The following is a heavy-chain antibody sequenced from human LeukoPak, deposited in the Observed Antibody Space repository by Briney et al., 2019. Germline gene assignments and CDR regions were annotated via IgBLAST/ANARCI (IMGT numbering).Heavy chain of an antibody. V-gene: IGHV3-7*01. D-gene: IGHD5-18*01. J-gene: IGHJ4*02. Sequence: GGSLRLSCVASGLTYSSSWMTWARQAPGKGLEWVATIKDDGGDKYYVDSVKGRFSISRDSAKSSLYLQMNSLRLEDTAMYYCADLGYSDWGQGTLVTVSS. CDR2: IKDDGGDK. CDR1: GLTYSSSW. CDR3: ADLGYSD.